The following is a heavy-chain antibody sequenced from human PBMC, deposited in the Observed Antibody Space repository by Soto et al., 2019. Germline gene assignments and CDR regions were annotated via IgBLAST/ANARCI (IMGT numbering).Heavy chain of an antibody. CDR1: GYTLTSYG. V-gene: IGHV1-18*01. Sequence: ASVKVSCKASGYTLTSYGISWVRQAPGQGLEWMGWISAYNGNTNYAQKLQGRVTMTTDTSTSTAYMELRSLRSDDTAVYYCARDMASDYIWGSYGAFDIWGQGTMVTVSS. D-gene: IGHD3-16*01. CDR2: ISAYNGNT. CDR3: ARDMASDYIWGSYGAFDI. J-gene: IGHJ3*02.